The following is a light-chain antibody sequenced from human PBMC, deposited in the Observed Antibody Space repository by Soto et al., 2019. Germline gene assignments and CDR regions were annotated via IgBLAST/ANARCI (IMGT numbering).Light chain of an antibody. CDR3: SSYTSSSTL. V-gene: IGLV2-14*01. CDR1: NSDVGGYNY. J-gene: IGLJ1*01. CDR2: EVS. Sequence: QSVLTQPASVSGSPGQSITISCTGTNSDVGGYNYVSWYQQHPGKAPKFMIYEVSNRPSGISSRFSGSKSGNTASLTISGLQAEDEADYYCSSYTSSSTLFGTGTKLTVL.